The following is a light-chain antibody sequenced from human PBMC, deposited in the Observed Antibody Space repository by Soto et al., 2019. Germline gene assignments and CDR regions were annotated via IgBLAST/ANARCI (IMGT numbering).Light chain of an antibody. CDR1: QSLSSY. CDR2: AAS. CDR3: QQSYSTPRT. Sequence: DIKMTQSPSSLSASVGDRVTITCRASQSLSSYLNWYQQKPGKAPKLLIYAASSLQSGVPSMFSGSGSGTDFTLTISSLQPEDFATYYCQQSYSTPRTFGQGTKVDIK. J-gene: IGKJ1*01. V-gene: IGKV1-39*01.